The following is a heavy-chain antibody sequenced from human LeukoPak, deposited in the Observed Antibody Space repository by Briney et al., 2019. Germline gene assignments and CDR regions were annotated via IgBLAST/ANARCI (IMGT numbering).Heavy chain of an antibody. J-gene: IGHJ5*02. CDR2: VSGTGGRT. V-gene: IGHV3-23*01. CDR3: VKASSSSPQYNWFDA. Sequence: GSLRLSCVVSGFTFSTYAMSWVRQAPGKGLEWVSVVSGTGGRTYYADSVKGRFTISRDNSKNTLYLQMNSLRAEDTALYYCVKASSSSPQYNWFDAWGQGTLVTVSS. D-gene: IGHD6-6*01. CDR1: GFTFSTYA.